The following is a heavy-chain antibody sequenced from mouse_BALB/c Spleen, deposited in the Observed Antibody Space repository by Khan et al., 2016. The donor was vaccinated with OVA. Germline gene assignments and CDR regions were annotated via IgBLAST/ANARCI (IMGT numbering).Heavy chain of an antibody. CDR1: GFTFSNYA. J-gene: IGHJ3*01. V-gene: IGHV5-6-5*01. Sequence: EVQLLETGGGLVKPGGSLKLSCAASGFTFSNYAMSWVRQTPEKRLEWVASISSGGNTYYPDSVKGRFTISSDNARNILYLQMSRLRAEDTAMYYCARDYWFTYWGHGPLVTVSA. CDR2: ISSGGNT. CDR3: ARDYWFTY.